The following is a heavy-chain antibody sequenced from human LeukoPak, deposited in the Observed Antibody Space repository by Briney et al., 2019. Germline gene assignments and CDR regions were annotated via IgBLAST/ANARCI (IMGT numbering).Heavy chain of an antibody. J-gene: IGHJ4*02. Sequence: PGGSLRLSCAASGFTFSSYSMNWVRQAPGKGLEWVSAISSSSSYIYYADSVKGRFTISRDNAKNSLYLQMNSLRAEDTAVYYCARDPEVGATAPFDYRGQGTLVTVSS. CDR1: GFTFSSYS. D-gene: IGHD1-26*01. V-gene: IGHV3-21*01. CDR3: ARDPEVGATAPFDY. CDR2: ISSSSSYI.